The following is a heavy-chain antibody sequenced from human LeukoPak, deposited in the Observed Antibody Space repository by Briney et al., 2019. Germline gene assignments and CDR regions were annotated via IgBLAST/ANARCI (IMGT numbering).Heavy chain of an antibody. D-gene: IGHD3-10*01. J-gene: IGHJ3*02. CDR1: GGTFSSYA. CDR3: ARARVWFGELKDAFDI. V-gene: IGHV1-69*13. Sequence: SVKVSCKASGGTFSSYAISWVRQAPGQGLEWMGGIIPIFGTANYAQKFQGRVTITADESTSTAYMELSSLRSEDTAVYYCARARVWFGELKDAFDIWGQGTMVTVSS. CDR2: IIPIFGTA.